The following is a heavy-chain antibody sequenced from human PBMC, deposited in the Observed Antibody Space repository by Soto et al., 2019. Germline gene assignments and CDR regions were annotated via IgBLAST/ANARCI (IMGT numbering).Heavy chain of an antibody. Sequence: LSLTCAVSGGSISSSNWRSWVRQPPGKGLEWIGEIYHSGSTNYNPSLKSRVTISVDKSKNQFSLKLSSVTAADTAVYYCASDYYDSSGYSYFDYWGQGTLVTVSS. D-gene: IGHD3-22*01. CDR2: IYHSGST. J-gene: IGHJ4*02. CDR3: ASDYYDSSGYSYFDY. V-gene: IGHV4-4*02. CDR1: GGSISSSNW.